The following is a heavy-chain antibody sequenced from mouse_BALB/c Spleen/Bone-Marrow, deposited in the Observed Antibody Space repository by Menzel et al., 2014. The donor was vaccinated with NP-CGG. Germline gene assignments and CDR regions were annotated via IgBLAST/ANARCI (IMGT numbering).Heavy chain of an antibody. D-gene: IGHD1-1*01. V-gene: IGHV5-9-4*01. CDR3: LLSYCTSYARYY. CDR2: ISSGGNYT. CDR1: GFTISSYA. J-gene: IGHJ4*01. Sequence: VKLVQSGGGLVKPGGSLKLSCAASGFTISSYAMPWVRQSPEKRLEWVAEISSGGNYTHYPDTVTGRFTISRDNAKNILYLDMRSLWSDDTPIYCCLLSYCTSYARYYWGHRTSGTVSS.